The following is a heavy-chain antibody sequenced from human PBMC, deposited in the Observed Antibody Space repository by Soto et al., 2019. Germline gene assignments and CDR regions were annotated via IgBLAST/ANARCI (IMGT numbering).Heavy chain of an antibody. V-gene: IGHV3-23*01. D-gene: IGHD1-7*01. CDR3: AKDWGSPGWNYYFDY. J-gene: IGHJ4*02. CDR1: GFRFSSYA. CDR2: ISESGGRT. Sequence: EVQLLESGGGLVQPGGSLRLSCAASGFRFSSYAMSWVRQSPGKGLEWVSAISESGGRTHYADSVKGRFTVSRDNSKNTLYLQMNSLRAEDTAVYYCAKDWGSPGWNYYFDYWGQGTLVTVSS.